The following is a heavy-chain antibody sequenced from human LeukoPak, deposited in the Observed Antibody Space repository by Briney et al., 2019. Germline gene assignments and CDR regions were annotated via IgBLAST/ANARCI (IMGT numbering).Heavy chain of an antibody. V-gene: IGHV3-30*02. CDR2: IRYDGSNK. Sequence: GGSLRLSCAASGFTFSSYGMHWVRQAPGKGLEWVAFIRYDGSNKYYADSVKGRFTISRDNSKNTLYLQMNSLRAEDTAVYYCAKVIAAAGTNAFDIWGQGTMVTVSS. CDR3: AKVIAAAGTNAFDI. CDR1: GFTFSSYG. J-gene: IGHJ3*02. D-gene: IGHD6-13*01.